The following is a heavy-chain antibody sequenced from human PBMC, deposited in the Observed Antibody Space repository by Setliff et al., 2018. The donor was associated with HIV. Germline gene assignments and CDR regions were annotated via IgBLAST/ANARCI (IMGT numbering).Heavy chain of an antibody. CDR1: GYSISSSYW. CDR3: VNPSGAMGDFDS. V-gene: IGHV4-38-2*01. Sequence: SETLSLTCVVSGYSISSSYWWGWIRQPPGKGLEWIGTIYYHGSTYYNPSLKSRVTISIDTSKNQFSLQLTSVTAADTAVYYCVNPSGAMGDFDSWGQGTLVTVSS. CDR2: IYYHGST. D-gene: IGHD3-16*01. J-gene: IGHJ4*02.